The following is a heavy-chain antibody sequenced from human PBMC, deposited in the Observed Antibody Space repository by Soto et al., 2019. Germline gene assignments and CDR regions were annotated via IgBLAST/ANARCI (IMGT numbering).Heavy chain of an antibody. D-gene: IGHD3-22*01. V-gene: IGHV4-59*01. CDR3: ARAIYDSSGSRFDP. CDR1: GGSISSYY. J-gene: IGHJ5*02. CDR2: IYYSGST. Sequence: SSETLSLTCTVSGGSISSYYWSWIRQPPGKGLEWIGYIYYSGSTNYNPSLKSRVTISVDTSKNQFSLKLSSVTAADTAVYYCARAIYDSSGSRFDPWGQGTLVTVSS.